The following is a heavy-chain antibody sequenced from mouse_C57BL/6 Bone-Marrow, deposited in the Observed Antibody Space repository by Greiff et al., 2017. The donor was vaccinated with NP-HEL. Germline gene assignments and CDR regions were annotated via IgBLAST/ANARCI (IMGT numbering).Heavy chain of an antibody. Sequence: EVKLVESGGGLVQPKGSLKLSCAASGFTFNTYAMHWVRQAPGKGLEWVARIRRKSSNSATYYADSVKDRFTISRDDSQSMLYLQMNNLKTEDTAMYYCVRAVVEGGFAYWGQGTLVTVSA. J-gene: IGHJ3*01. V-gene: IGHV10-3*01. D-gene: IGHD1-1*01. CDR3: VRAVVEGGFAY. CDR2: IRRKSSNSAT. CDR1: GFTFNTYA.